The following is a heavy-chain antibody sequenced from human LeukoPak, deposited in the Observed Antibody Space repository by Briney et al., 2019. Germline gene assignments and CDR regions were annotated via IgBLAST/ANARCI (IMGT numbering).Heavy chain of an antibody. Sequence: KPSETLSLTCTVSGGSVSSGSYYWSWIRQPPGKGLEWIGYIYYSGSTNYNPSLKSRVTISVDTSKNQFSLELSSVTAADTAVYYCARTHYGSGSHNWFDPWGQGTLVTVSS. D-gene: IGHD3-10*01. J-gene: IGHJ5*02. CDR1: GGSVSSGSYY. V-gene: IGHV4-61*01. CDR3: ARTHYGSGSHNWFDP. CDR2: IYYSGST.